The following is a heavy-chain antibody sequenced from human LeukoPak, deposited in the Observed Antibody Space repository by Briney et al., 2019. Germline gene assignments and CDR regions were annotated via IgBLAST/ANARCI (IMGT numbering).Heavy chain of an antibody. CDR3: ANSRGGTSFDY. Sequence: ASVKVSCKASGYTFTDYYVHWVRQAPGQGLEWMGWMNPNSGGTNYAQRFQGRVTMTRDTSISTAYMELTRLRFDDTAVFYCANSRGGTSFDYWGQGTLVTVPS. CDR2: MNPNSGGT. V-gene: IGHV1-2*02. D-gene: IGHD2-2*01. J-gene: IGHJ4*02. CDR1: GYTFTDYY.